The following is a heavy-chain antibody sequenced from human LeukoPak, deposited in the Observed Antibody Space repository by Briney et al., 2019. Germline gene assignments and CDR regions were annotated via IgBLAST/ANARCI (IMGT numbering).Heavy chain of an antibody. J-gene: IGHJ4*02. Sequence: GGSLRLSCAASGFTFSSYAMSWVRQAPGKGLEWVSAISGSGGSTYYADSVKGRFTISRDNSKNTLYLQMNSLRAEDTAVYYCARRSSPHSQASCTGGNCYYYYFDYWGQGTPVTVSS. CDR1: GFTFSSYA. CDR2: ISGSGGST. V-gene: IGHV3-23*01. CDR3: ARRSSPHSQASCTGGNCYYYYFDY. D-gene: IGHD2-15*01.